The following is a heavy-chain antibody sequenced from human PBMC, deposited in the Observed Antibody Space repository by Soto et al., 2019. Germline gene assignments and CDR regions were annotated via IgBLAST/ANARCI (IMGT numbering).Heavy chain of an antibody. J-gene: IGHJ2*01. Sequence: QITLKESGPPLVKPTQTLTLTCTFSGFSLSTSGVGVGWIRQPPGKALEWLALIYWDDDKRYSPSLKSRLTITKDTSKNQVVLTMTNMDPVDTATYYCAHSRIAVAGTYFDLWGRGTLVTVSS. CDR3: AHSRIAVAGTYFDL. V-gene: IGHV2-5*02. CDR1: GFSLSTSGVG. D-gene: IGHD6-19*01. CDR2: IYWDDDK.